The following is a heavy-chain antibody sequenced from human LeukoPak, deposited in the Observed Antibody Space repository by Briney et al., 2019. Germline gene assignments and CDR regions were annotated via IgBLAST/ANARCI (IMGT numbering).Heavy chain of an antibody. CDR2: IIPILGIA. D-gene: IGHD3-10*01. CDR3: ARSGGQPPSYYFDY. J-gene: IGHJ4*02. Sequence: SVKVSCKASGATFSSYAISWVRQAPGQGLEWMGRIIPILGIANYAQKFQGRVTITADKSTSTAYMELRSLRSEDTAVYYCARSGGQPPSYYFDYWGQGTLVTVSS. CDR1: GATFSSYA. V-gene: IGHV1-69*04.